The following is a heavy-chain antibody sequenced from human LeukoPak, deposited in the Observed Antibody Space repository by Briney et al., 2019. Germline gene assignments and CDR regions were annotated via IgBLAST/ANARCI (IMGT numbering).Heavy chain of an antibody. Sequence: LTGGSLRLSCVVSGLTFSSYAMSWVRQAPGKGLDWVSAISASGGSTYYAASVKGRFTISRDNSKNTVYLQLNSLRGEDTAIYYCAPNWSLDYWGQGSLVTVSS. CDR2: ISASGGST. D-gene: IGHD1-1*01. CDR3: APNWSLDY. V-gene: IGHV3-23*01. CDR1: GLTFSSYA. J-gene: IGHJ4*02.